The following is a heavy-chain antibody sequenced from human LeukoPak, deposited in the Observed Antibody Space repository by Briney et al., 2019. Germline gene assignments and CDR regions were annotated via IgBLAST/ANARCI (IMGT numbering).Heavy chain of an antibody. CDR1: GGSFSGYY. J-gene: IGHJ4*02. CDR3: ARLDYYNDSSGYSDY. CDR2: INHSGST. V-gene: IGHV4-34*01. D-gene: IGHD3-22*01. Sequence: TSETLSLTCAVYGGSFSGYYWSWIRQPPGKGLEWIGEINHSGSTNYNPSLKSRVTISVDTSKNQFSLKLSSVTAADTAVYYCARLDYYNDSSGYSDYWGQGTLVTVSS.